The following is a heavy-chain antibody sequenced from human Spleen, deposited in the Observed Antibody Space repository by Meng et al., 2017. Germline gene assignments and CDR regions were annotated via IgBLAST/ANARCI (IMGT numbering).Heavy chain of an antibody. CDR1: GFTFSSYG. CDR2: ISYDGSNK. V-gene: IGHV3-30*18. CDR3: AQERYYDSHAFDY. J-gene: IGHJ4*02. D-gene: IGHD3-16*01. Sequence: QVQLVESGGGVVQPGRSLRLSCAASGFTFSSYGMHWVRQAPGKGLEWVAVISYDGSNKDYADSVKGRFTISRDNSKNTLYLQMNSLRAEDTAVYYCAQERYYDSHAFDYWGQGTLVTVSS.